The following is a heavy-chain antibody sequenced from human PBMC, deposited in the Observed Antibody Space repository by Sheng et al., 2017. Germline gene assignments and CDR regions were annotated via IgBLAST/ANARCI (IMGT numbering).Heavy chain of an antibody. Sequence: EVQLVESGGGLVQPGGSLRLSCAASGFTVSSNYMSWVRQAPGKGLEWVSVIYSGGSTYYADSVKGRFTISRDNSKNTLYLQMNSLRAEDTAVYYCARDRRGVVWAFDIWGQGTMVTVSS. CDR2: IYSGGST. D-gene: IGHD3-10*01. V-gene: IGHV3-66*02. CDR1: GFTVSSNY. J-gene: IGHJ3*02. CDR3: ARDRRGVVWAFDI.